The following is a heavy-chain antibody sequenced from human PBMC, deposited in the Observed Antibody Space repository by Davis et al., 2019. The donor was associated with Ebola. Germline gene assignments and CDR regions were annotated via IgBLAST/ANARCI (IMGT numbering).Heavy chain of an antibody. V-gene: IGHV3-20*04. CDR2: IHWNGRST. CDR1: GFTFGSYA. CDR3: ARVGSWFYFDY. Sequence: GGSLRLSCAASGFTFGSYAMHWVRQAPGKGLEWVSGIHWNGRSTGYADSVKGRFTISRDNAKKSVYLQMNSLRAEDMALYYCARVGSWFYFDYWGQGTLVSVSS. J-gene: IGHJ4*02. D-gene: IGHD6-13*01.